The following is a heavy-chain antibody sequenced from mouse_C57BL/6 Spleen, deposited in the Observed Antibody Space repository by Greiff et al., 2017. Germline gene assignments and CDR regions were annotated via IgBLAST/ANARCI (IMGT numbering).Heavy chain of an antibody. V-gene: IGHV1-64*01. J-gene: IGHJ4*01. CDR1: GYTFTSYW. CDR2: IHPNSGST. Sequence: QVQLQQPGAELVKPGASVKLSCKASGYTFTSYWMHWVKQRPGQGLEWIGMIHPNSGSTNYNEKFKSKATLTVDKSSSTAYMQLSSLTSEYSAVYYCARGDYDFNFGAMDYWGQGTSVTVSS. D-gene: IGHD2-4*01. CDR3: ARGDYDFNFGAMDY.